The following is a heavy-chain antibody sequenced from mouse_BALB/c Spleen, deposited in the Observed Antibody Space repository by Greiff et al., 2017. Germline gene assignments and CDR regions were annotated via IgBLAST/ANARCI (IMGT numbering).Heavy chain of an antibody. CDR3: ARNYYGSPWFAY. J-gene: IGHJ3*01. CDR1: GYAFTNYL. CDR2: INPGSGGT. D-gene: IGHD1-1*01. Sequence: QVQLQQSGAELVRPGTSVKVSCKASGYAFTNYLIEWVKQRPGQGLEWIGVINPGSGGTNYNEKFKGKATLTADKSSSTAYMELRSLTSEDSAVYYCARNYYGSPWFAYWGQGTLVTVSA. V-gene: IGHV1-54*01.